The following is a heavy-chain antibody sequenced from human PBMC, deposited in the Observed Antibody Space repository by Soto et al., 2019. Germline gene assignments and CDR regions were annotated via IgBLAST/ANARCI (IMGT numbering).Heavy chain of an antibody. J-gene: IGHJ4*02. CDR2: ISYDGSNK. V-gene: IGHV3-30-3*01. D-gene: IGHD1-20*01. Sequence: QVQLVESGGGVVQPGRSLRLSCAASGFIFSSYAMHWVRQAPGKGLEWVAVISYDGSNKYYEESVKGRFTISRDNSKNTLYLQMNSLRAEDTAVYYCAREGRIAGGFDYWGQGTLVTVSS. CDR3: AREGRIAGGFDY. CDR1: GFIFSSYA.